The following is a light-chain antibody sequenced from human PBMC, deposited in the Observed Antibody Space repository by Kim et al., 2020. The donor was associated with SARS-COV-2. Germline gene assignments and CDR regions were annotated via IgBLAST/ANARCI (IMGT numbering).Light chain of an antibody. CDR1: QDIYNY. CDR2: DAS. J-gene: IGKJ3*01. CDR3: QHYHNLPFT. V-gene: IGKV1-33*01. Sequence: DIQMTQSPSSLSASVGDRVTITCQASQDIYNYLNWYQQKPGRAPKLLICDASNLEAGVPSRFSGSGSGTDFTFTISSLQPEDFATYYCQHYHNLPFTFGPGTKVDIK.